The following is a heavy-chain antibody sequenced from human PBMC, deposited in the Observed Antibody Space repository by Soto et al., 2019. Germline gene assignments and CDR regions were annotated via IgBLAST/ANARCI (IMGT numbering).Heavy chain of an antibody. CDR3: ARGPRVDGYNPTYGMDV. D-gene: IGHD5-12*01. CDR1: GGSISSGGYY. V-gene: IGHV4-31*03. Sequence: QVQLQESGPGLVKPSQTLSLTCTVSGGSISSGGYYWSWIRQHPGKGLEWIGYIYYSGSTYYNPSLKSRVTISVDTSKNQFSLKLSSVTAADTAVYYCARGPRVDGYNPTYGMDVWGQGTTVTVSS. J-gene: IGHJ6*02. CDR2: IYYSGST.